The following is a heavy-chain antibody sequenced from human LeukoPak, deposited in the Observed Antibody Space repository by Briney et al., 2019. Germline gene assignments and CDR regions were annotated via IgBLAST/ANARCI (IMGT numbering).Heavy chain of an antibody. Sequence: GGSLRLSCAASGFTFSSYAMSWIRQAPGKGLEWVSAISGSGGSTYYADSVKGRFTISRDNSKNTLYLQMNSLRAEDTAVYYCAKRSEQWLASDYWGQGTLVAVSS. CDR2: ISGSGGST. D-gene: IGHD6-19*01. CDR1: GFTFSSYA. J-gene: IGHJ4*02. CDR3: AKRSEQWLASDY. V-gene: IGHV3-23*01.